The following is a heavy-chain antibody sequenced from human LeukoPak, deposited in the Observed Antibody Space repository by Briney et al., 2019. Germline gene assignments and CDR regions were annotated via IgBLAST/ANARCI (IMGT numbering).Heavy chain of an antibody. CDR2: IYYSGST. Sequence: SETLSLTCTVSGGSISSYYWSWIRQPPGKGLEWIGYIYYSGSTNYNPSLKSRVTISVDTSKNQFSLKLSSVTAADTAVYYCARGISIAVAGIDYWGQGTLVTVSS. V-gene: IGHV4-59*01. CDR3: ARGISIAVAGIDY. J-gene: IGHJ4*02. D-gene: IGHD6-19*01. CDR1: GGSISSYY.